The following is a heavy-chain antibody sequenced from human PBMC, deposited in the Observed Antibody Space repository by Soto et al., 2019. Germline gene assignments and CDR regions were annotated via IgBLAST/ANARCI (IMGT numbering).Heavy chain of an antibody. CDR1: GYTFTGYY. V-gene: IGHV1-2*04. D-gene: IGHD3-9*01. Sequence: ASVKVSCKASGYTFTGYYMHWVRQAPGQGLEWMGWINPNSGGTNYAQKFQGWVTMTRDTSISTAYMELSRLRSDDTAVYYCARGVEVLRYFDWLFSYYYGMDVWGQGTTVTVSS. J-gene: IGHJ6*02. CDR3: ARGVEVLRYFDWLFSYYYGMDV. CDR2: INPNSGGT.